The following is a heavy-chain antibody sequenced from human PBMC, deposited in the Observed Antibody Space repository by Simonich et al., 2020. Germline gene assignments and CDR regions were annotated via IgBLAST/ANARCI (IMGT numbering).Heavy chain of an antibody. CDR1: GFTFSSYS. CDR3: AGGVYCSSTSCSTYYYYGMDV. D-gene: IGHD2-2*01. J-gene: IGHJ6*02. V-gene: IGHV3-21*01. CDR2: ISSSSSYI. Sequence: EVQLVESGGGLVKPGGSLRLSCAASGFTFSSYSMNWVRQAPGKGLEWVSSISSSSSYIYYADSVKGRFTNSRDNDKNSLYLQMNSLRAEDTAVYYCAGGVYCSSTSCSTYYYYGMDVWGQGTTVTVSS.